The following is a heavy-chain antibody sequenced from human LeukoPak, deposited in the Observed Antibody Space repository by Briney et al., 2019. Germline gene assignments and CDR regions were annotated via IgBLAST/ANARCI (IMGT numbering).Heavy chain of an antibody. J-gene: IGHJ6*02. V-gene: IGHV3-7*01. CDR2: INPSGSET. CDR3: ARGHYGLDV. CDR1: EFTLSNHW. Sequence: PGGSLRLSCAASEFTLSNHWLTWVRQAPGKRPQWVAHINPSGSETAFLDSVRGRFTISRDSSKNSLYLQVNTLGVEDTAVYHCARGHYGLDVWGQGTTVTVSS.